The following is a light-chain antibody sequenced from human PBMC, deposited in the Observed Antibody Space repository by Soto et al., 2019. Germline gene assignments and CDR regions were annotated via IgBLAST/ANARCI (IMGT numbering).Light chain of an antibody. V-gene: IGLV4-60*03. CDR2: LEGSGSY. CDR1: SGHSSNI. J-gene: IGLJ1*01. Sequence: QLVLTQSSSASASLGSSVKLTCTLSSGHSSNIIAWHQQQPGEAPRYLMKLEGSGSYNKGSGVPDRFSGSSSGADRYLTISNLQSEDEADYYCETWDRTTRVFGTGTKLTVL. CDR3: ETWDRTTRV.